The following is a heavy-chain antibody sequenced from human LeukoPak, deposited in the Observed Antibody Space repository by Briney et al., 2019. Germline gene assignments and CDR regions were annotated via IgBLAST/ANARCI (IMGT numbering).Heavy chain of an antibody. CDR1: GFTFSRYS. Sequence: PGGSLRLSCAASGFTFSRYSMNWVRQAPGKGLEWVSSISSSGDYKYYADSMKGRFTISRDNAKNSMSLQVNSLRAEDTAVYYCARGPNEWFGELSVWGLGTLVTVSS. CDR2: ISSSGDYK. D-gene: IGHD3-10*01. CDR3: ARGPNEWFGELSV. J-gene: IGHJ4*02. V-gene: IGHV3-21*06.